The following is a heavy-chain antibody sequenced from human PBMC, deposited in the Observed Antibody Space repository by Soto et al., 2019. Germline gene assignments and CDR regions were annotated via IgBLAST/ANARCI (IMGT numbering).Heavy chain of an antibody. CDR3: AKDPASYYDFWSGSDRLGMDV. V-gene: IGHV3-30-3*01. CDR2: ISYDGSNK. J-gene: IGHJ6*02. CDR1: GFTFSSYA. D-gene: IGHD3-3*01. Sequence: GGSLRLSCAASGFTFSSYAMHWVRQAPGKGLEWVAVISYDGSNKYYADSVKGRFTISRDNSKNTLYLQMNSLRAEDTAVYYCAKDPASYYDFWSGSDRLGMDVWGQGTTVTVSS.